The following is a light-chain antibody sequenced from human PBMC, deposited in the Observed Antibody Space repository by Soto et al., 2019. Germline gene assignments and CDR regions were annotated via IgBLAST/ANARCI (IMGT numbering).Light chain of an antibody. Sequence: IQLTQSPSTLSASVGDRVTITCRASQGISTALAWYHQRPGKSPDLLVYDASTLQSGVPSRFSGSGSETDFCLTISGLQPEDFGLYYCQQFNTKPLTFGGGTRVQIK. CDR1: QGISTA. J-gene: IGKJ4*01. V-gene: IGKV1-13*02. CDR3: QQFNTKPLT. CDR2: DAS.